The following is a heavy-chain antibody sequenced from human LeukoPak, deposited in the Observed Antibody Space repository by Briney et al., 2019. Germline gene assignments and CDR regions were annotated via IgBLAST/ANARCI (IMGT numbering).Heavy chain of an antibody. J-gene: IGHJ4*02. V-gene: IGHV3-74*01. D-gene: IGHD5-12*01. CDR1: GFTFSSYW. CDR2: INSGGSST. CDR3: ARGREYSGYDLDY. Sequence: GGSLRLSCAASGFTFSSYWMHWVRQAPGKGLVWVSCINSGGSSTGADSVKGRLTISRDNAKNTLYLQINSLRAEDTAIYYCARGREYSGYDLDYWGQGTLVTVSS.